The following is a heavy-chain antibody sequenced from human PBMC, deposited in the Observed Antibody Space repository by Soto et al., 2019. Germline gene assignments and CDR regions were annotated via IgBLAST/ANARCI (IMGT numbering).Heavy chain of an antibody. CDR2: IYPGDSDT. CDR3: ARQPSYYYDSSFETRDAFDV. Sequence: PGESLKISCKASGYTFTNYWIAWVRQMPGEGLEWMGIIYPGDSDTKYGPSFEGQVTISADRSTSTAYLQWGSLQASDTAMYSCARQPSYYYDSSFETRDAFDVWGQGTLVTVSS. D-gene: IGHD3-22*01. CDR1: GYTFTNYW. J-gene: IGHJ3*01. V-gene: IGHV5-51*01.